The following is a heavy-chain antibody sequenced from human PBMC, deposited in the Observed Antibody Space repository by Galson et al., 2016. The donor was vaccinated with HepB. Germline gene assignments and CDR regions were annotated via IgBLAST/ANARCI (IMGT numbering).Heavy chain of an antibody. V-gene: IGHV3-66*01. J-gene: IGHJ4*02. CDR3: ARVFETAAAGTYDY. D-gene: IGHD6-13*01. CDR1: GFTISTNY. Sequence: SLRLSCAASGFTISTNYMSWVRQAPGKGLEWVSVIHSGGGTTSYADSVKGRFTISRDTSKNTLYLQMNSLRAEDTAVYYCARVFETAAAGTYDYWGQGTLVTVSS. CDR2: IHSGGGTT.